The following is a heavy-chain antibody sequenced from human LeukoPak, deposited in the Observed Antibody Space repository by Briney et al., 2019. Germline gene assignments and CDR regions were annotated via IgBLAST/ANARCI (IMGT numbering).Heavy chain of an antibody. CDR2: INHSGST. D-gene: IGHD2-2*01. J-gene: IGHJ4*02. CDR1: GGSMSPYH. V-gene: IGHV4-34*01. CDR3: ARAPIVVVPAATAFDY. Sequence: SETLSLTCTVSGGSMSPYHWSWIRQPPGKGLEWIGEINHSGSTNYNPSLKSRVTISVDTSKNQFSLKLSSVTAADTAVYYCARAPIVVVPAATAFDYWGQGTLVTVSS.